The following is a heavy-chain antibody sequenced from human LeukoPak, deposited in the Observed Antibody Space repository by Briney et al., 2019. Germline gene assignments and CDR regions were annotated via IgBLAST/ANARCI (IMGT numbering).Heavy chain of an antibody. CDR2: IYTSGST. Sequence: SETLSLTCTVSGGSISSVNYYWSWIRQPAGKGLEWIGRIYTSGSTNYNPSLKSRVTISVDTSKNQFSLKLSSVTAADTAVYYCAREMATIYDAFDIWGQGTMVTVSS. V-gene: IGHV4-61*02. J-gene: IGHJ3*02. D-gene: IGHD5-24*01. CDR3: AREMATIYDAFDI. CDR1: GGSISSVNYY.